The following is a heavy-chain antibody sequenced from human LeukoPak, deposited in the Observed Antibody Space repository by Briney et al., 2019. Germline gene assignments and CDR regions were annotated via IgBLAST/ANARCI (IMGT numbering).Heavy chain of an antibody. Sequence: GGTLRLSCAASGFSFSSYGMTWVRQAPGKGLEWVSSISGSGDTYYPDSVKGRFTISRDNSKNTLYLQMNSLRAEDTAVYYCAKWLSGSYFRIVRYFYYYYMDVWGKGTTVTISS. CDR2: ISGSGDT. CDR3: AKWLSGSYFRIVRYFYYYYMDV. V-gene: IGHV3-23*01. CDR1: GFSFSSYG. J-gene: IGHJ6*03. D-gene: IGHD1-26*01.